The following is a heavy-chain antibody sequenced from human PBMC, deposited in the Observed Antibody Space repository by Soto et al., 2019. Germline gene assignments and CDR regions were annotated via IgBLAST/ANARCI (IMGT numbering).Heavy chain of an antibody. J-gene: IGHJ4*02. Sequence: QVRLVQSGAEVKKPGSSLKISCQTSGGTFSSYTINWVRQAPGQGLEWMGGIMPIFAKANYAQKFQGSVTITADESTNTAYMELNSLTFEDTAVYYCARERAAGNHDYWGQGTLVTVSS. CDR2: IMPIFAKA. V-gene: IGHV1-69*01. CDR3: ARERAAGNHDY. D-gene: IGHD3-10*01. CDR1: GGTFSSYT.